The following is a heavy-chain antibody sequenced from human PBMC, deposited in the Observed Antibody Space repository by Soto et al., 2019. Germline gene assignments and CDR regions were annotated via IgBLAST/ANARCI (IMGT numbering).Heavy chain of an antibody. D-gene: IGHD2-21*01. Sequence: QLQLQESGPGLVKPSETLSLTCTVSGGSISSSSYYWGWIRQPPGKGLEWIGSIYYSGSTYYNPSLKSRVTISVDTSKNQFSLKLSSVTAADTAVYYCARHLSGWRSAQTPTGWFDPWGQGTLVTVSS. V-gene: IGHV4-39*01. CDR2: IYYSGST. CDR3: ARHLSGWRSAQTPTGWFDP. J-gene: IGHJ5*02. CDR1: GGSISSSSYY.